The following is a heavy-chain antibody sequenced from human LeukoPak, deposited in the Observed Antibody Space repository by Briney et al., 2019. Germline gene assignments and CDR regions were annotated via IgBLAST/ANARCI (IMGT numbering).Heavy chain of an antibody. D-gene: IGHD3-10*01. CDR3: TASFIFSGSYYTQPFDY. V-gene: IGHV1-69*13. CDR1: GGTFSSYA. J-gene: IGHJ4*02. CDR2: IIPTFGTA. Sequence: SVKVSCKASGGTFSSYAISWVRQAPGQGLEWMGGIIPTFGTANYAQKFQGRVTITADESTSTAYMELSSLRSEDTAVYYCTASFIFSGSYYTQPFDYWGQGTLVTVSS.